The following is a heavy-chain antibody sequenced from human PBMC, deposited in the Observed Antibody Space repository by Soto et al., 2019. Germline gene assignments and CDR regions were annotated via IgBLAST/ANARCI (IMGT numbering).Heavy chain of an antibody. CDR3: AREGGIVGATAADY. D-gene: IGHD1-26*01. J-gene: IGHJ4*02. CDR2: IYYSGST. V-gene: IGHV4-31*03. Sequence: QVQLQESGPGLVKPSQTLSLTCTVSGGSISSGGYYWSWIRQHPGKGLEWIGYIYYSGSTYYNPSLQSRVTTSVDTSKNQFSLKLSSVTAADTAVYYCAREGGIVGATAADYWGQGTLVTVSS. CDR1: GGSISSGGYY.